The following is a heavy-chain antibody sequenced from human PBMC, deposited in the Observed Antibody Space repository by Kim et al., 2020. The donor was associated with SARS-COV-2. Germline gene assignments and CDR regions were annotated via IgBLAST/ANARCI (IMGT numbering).Heavy chain of an antibody. D-gene: IGHD3-16*01. CDR3: ARGEGGIGFDY. J-gene: IGHJ4*02. Sequence: SETLSLTCTVSGGSISSSSYYWGWIRQPPGKGLEWIGSIYYSGSTYYNPSLKSRVTISVDTSKNQFSLKLSSVTAADTAVYYCARGEGGIGFDYWGQGTL. V-gene: IGHV4-39*01. CDR2: IYYSGST. CDR1: GGSISSSSYY.